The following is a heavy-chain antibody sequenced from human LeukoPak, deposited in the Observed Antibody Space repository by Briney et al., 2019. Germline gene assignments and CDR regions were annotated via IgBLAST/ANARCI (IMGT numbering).Heavy chain of an antibody. Sequence: GGSLRLSCAASGFAFSSYAMSWVRQAPGKGLEWVSAISGSGGSTYYADSVKGRFTISRDNSKNALYLQMNSLRAEDTAVYYCAALKVAAPFDYWGQGTLVTVSS. CDR2: ISGSGGST. CDR1: GFAFSSYA. CDR3: AALKVAAPFDY. D-gene: IGHD2-15*01. V-gene: IGHV3-23*01. J-gene: IGHJ4*02.